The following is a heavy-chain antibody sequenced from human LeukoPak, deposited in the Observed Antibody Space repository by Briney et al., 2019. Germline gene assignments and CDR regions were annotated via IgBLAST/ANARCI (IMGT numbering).Heavy chain of an antibody. J-gene: IGHJ4*02. CDR2: ISGSSRYI. Sequence: GGSLRLSCAASGIPFSNYSLTWVRQAPGKGLVWVSSISGSSRYIYYSDSVRGRFPISRDNAKNSVYLQMDSLTADDTAVYYCARVNSALVVSSEGSWAGSLGFDHWGQGILVIVSS. CDR1: GIPFSNYS. CDR3: ARVNSALVVSSEGSWAGSLGFDH. D-gene: IGHD3-22*01. V-gene: IGHV3-21*06.